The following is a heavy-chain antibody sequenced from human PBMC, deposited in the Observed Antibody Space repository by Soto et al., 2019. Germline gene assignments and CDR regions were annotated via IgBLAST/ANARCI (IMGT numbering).Heavy chain of an antibody. CDR2: IGTAGDT. J-gene: IGHJ6*02. D-gene: IGHD1-1*01. CDR3: ARGGNYYYYYGMDV. CDR1: GFTFSSYD. V-gene: IGHV3-13*01. Sequence: EVQLVESGGGLVQPGGSLRLSCAASGFTFSSYDMHWVRQATGKGLEWVSAIGTAGDTYYPGSAKGRFTISRENAKNSLFLQMNSLRAGDTAVYYCARGGNYYYYYGMDVWGQGTTVTVSS.